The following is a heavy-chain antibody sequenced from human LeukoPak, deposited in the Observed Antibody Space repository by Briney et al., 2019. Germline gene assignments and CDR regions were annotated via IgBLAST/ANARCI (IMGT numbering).Heavy chain of an antibody. CDR3: ARGSQYGSFDP. J-gene: IGHJ5*02. CDR1: VFRFSTYW. CDR2: IKSEVSDK. Sequence: GGSLRLSCVASVFRFSTYWMIWVRQAPGKGLEWVANIKSEVSDKDYVDSVKGRFTISRDNAKNSLYLQMNSLRAEDTAVYYCARGSQYGSFDPWGQGTLVTVSS. D-gene: IGHD3-10*01. V-gene: IGHV3-7*01.